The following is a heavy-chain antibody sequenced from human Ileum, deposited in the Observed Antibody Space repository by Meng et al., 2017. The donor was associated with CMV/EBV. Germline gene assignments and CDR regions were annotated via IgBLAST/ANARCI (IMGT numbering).Heavy chain of an antibody. CDR1: GFTFSSYA. V-gene: IGHV3-30-3*01. CDR3: ARDGGSQSFVYYYYGMDV. Sequence: GESLKISCAASGFTFSSYAMHWVRQAPGKGLEWVAVISYDGSNKYYADSVKGRFTISRDNSKNTLYLQMNSLRAEDTAVYYCARDGGSQSFVYYYYGMDVWGQGTTVTVAS. D-gene: IGHD1-26*01. CDR2: ISYDGSNK. J-gene: IGHJ6*02.